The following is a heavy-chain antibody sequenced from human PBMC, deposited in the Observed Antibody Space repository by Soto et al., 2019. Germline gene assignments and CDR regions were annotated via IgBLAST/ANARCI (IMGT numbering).Heavy chain of an antibody. CDR1: GGTFRSYT. CDR2: IIPDLDLS. V-gene: IGHV1-69*02. CDR3: TSEPPHDAFDI. Sequence: QVQLVQSGAEVKKPGSSVKVSCKASGGTFRSYTISWVRQAPGQGLEWMGRIIPDLDLSNYAQKFQGRVTITAAKSTTTAYMELTALRSEDTAVSYCTSEPPHDAFDIWGQGTMVTVSS. J-gene: IGHJ3*02.